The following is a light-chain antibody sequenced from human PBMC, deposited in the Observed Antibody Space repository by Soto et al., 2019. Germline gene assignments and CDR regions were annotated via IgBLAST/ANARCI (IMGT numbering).Light chain of an antibody. CDR2: GAS. CDR3: QQYGSSPPWR. J-gene: IGKJ1*01. V-gene: IGKV3-20*01. Sequence: EILLTQSPGTLSLSPGERATLSCRASQSVSSSYLAWYQQKPGQAPRLLIYGASSRATGIPDRFSGSGSGTDFTLTISRLEPEDFAVYYCQQYGSSPPWRFGQGAKV. CDR1: QSVSSSY.